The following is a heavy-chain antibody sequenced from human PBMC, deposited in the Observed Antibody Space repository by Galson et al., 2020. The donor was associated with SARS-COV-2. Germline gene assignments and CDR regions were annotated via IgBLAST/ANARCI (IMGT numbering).Heavy chain of an antibody. Sequence: SGPTLVKPTQPLTLTCTFSGFSLSNSEMCVSWIRQPPGKALEWLARIALDGAKYYSTSLKTRLTISKDNSKNQVVLTMTNMDPVDTATYYCARIRALVRGGEGYDCDYWGQGTLVTVSS. CDR1: GFSLSNSEMC. V-gene: IGHV2-70*11. CDR2: IALDGAK. D-gene: IGHD3-10*01. CDR3: ARIRALVRGGEGYDCDY. J-gene: IGHJ4*02.